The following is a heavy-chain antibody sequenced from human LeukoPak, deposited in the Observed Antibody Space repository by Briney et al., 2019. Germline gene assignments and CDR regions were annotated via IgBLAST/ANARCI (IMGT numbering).Heavy chain of an antibody. CDR3: ARGSLVTFGGVIVPLASDY. V-gene: IGHV1-18*01. D-gene: IGHD3-16*02. CDR1: GYTFTSYV. CDR2: VSSNGGDT. Sequence: ASVKVSCEASGYTFTSYVINWVRQAPGQGLEWVGWVSSNGGDTNYAENLQDRVSMTTDTSTNTAYMDLRSLRSDDTAIYYCARGSLVTFGGVIVPLASDYWGQGTPVTVSS. J-gene: IGHJ4*02.